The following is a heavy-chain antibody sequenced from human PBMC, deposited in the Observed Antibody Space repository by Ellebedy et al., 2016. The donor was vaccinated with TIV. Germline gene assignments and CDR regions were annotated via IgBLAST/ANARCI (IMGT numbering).Heavy chain of an antibody. D-gene: IGHD3-16*01. CDR1: GGSFSAYY. CDR3: ARQKRSDRVTLMSFDT. V-gene: IGHV4-34*01. CDR2: INHSGST. Sequence: MPSETLSLTCAVYGGSFSAYYWSWIRQPQGKGLEWIGEINHSGSTNYNPSLKSRVTVSVDTSKNQVSLRLSSVTAADTAVYYCARQKRSDRVTLMSFDTWGRGTLVTVSS. J-gene: IGHJ4*02.